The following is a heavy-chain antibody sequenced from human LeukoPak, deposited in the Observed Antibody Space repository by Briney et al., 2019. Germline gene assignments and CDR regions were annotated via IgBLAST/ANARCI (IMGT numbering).Heavy chain of an antibody. V-gene: IGHV1-18*01. Sequence: ASVTVSCKASGYTFTTYGISWVRQAPGQGLEWMGWINAYSGNTNYAQKFQGRVTMTTDTSTRTAYMDLRSLTSDDTAVYFCARGIAVAVEHDYWGQGTLVTVSS. J-gene: IGHJ4*02. CDR2: INAYSGNT. CDR3: ARGIAVAVEHDY. CDR1: GYTFTTYG. D-gene: IGHD6-19*01.